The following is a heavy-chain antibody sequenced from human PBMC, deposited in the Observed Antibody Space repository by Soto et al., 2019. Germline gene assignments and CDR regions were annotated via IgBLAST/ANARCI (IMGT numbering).Heavy chain of an antibody. V-gene: IGHV3-33*01. D-gene: IGHD1-1*01. CDR3: ARDDALGNENAFDL. CDR2: ISPK. CDR1: GFSFRTYC. Sequence: GGSLRLSCAVCGFSFRTYCFHWVRQPPGKGLEWVAVISPKGHSDSVEGRFTISRDNSKDTLYLQMNNLRAEETAVYYCARDDALGNENAFDLWGQGTMVTVSS. J-gene: IGHJ3*01.